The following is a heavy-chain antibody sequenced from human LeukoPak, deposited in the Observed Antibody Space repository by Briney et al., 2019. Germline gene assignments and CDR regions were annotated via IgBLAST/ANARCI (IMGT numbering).Heavy chain of an antibody. V-gene: IGHV3-21*01. Sequence: GGSLRLSCAASGFTFSSYAMSWVRQAPGKGLEWVSSISSSSSYIYYADSVKGRFTISRDNAKNSLYLQMNSLRAEDTAVYYCARGVPSGVDYFDYWGQGTLVTVSS. CDR3: ARGVPSGVDYFDY. D-gene: IGHD6-19*01. CDR2: ISSSSSYI. CDR1: GFTFSSYA. J-gene: IGHJ4*02.